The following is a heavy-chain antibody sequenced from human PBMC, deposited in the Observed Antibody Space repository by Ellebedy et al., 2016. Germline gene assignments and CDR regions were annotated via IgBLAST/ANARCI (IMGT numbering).Heavy chain of an antibody. CDR2: IYYSGST. CDR3: ARGGDYAPDWFDP. CDR1: GGSISSSSYY. J-gene: IGHJ5*02. D-gene: IGHD4-17*01. V-gene: IGHV4-39*07. Sequence: SETLSLXXTVSGGSISSSSYYWGWIRQPPGKGLEWIGSIYYSGSTNYNPSLKSRVTISVDTSKNQFSLKLSSVTAADTAVYYCARGGDYAPDWFDPWGQGTLVTVSS.